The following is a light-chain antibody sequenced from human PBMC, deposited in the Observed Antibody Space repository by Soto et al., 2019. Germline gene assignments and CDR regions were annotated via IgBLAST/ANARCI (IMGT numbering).Light chain of an antibody. V-gene: IGKV4-1*01. CDR1: QSVLYSSNNKNY. J-gene: IGKJ4*01. CDR2: WAS. Sequence: DIVMTQSPDSLAVSLGERATINCKSSQSVLYSSNNKNYLAWYQQKPGQPPKLLIYWASTRESGVPDRFSGSGSGTDFTLTISSPQAEDVAVYYCQQYDSTPLTFGGGTTVEIK. CDR3: QQYDSTPLT.